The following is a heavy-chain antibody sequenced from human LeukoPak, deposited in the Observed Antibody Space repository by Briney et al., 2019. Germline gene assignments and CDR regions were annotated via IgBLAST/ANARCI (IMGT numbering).Heavy chain of an antibody. D-gene: IGHD3-10*01. CDR2: INHSGST. CDR1: GGSFSGYY. CDR3: ARGGLNNWFDP. Sequence: SETLSLTCAVYGGSFSGYYWSWIRQPPGKGLEWIGEINHSGSTSYNPSLKSRVTISVDTSKNQFSLKLSSVTAADTAVYYCARGGLNNWFDPWGPGTLVTVSS. V-gene: IGHV4-34*01. J-gene: IGHJ5*02.